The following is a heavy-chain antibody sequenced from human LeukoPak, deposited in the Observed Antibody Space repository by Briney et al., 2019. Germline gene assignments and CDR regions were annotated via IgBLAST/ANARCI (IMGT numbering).Heavy chain of an antibody. CDR2: ISGSGGST. D-gene: IGHD3-22*01. J-gene: IGHJ4*02. V-gene: IGHV3-23*01. CDR1: GFTFSSYS. CDR3: ANEYYYDSSGYWDY. Sequence: GGSLRLSCAASGFTFSSYSMSWVRQAPGKGLEWVSAISGSGGSTYYADSVKGRFTISRDNSKNTLYLQMNSLRAEDTAVYYCANEYYYDSSGYWDYWGQGTLVTVSS.